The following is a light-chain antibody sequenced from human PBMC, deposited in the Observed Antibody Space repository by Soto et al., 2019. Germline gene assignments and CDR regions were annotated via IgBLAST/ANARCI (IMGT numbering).Light chain of an antibody. Sequence: DIQMTQSPSFVSASIGDRVTITCRASQNIDNWLAWYQQKPGRAPKLLISGASTLQAGVPSRFGASGTVTEFTLTISSLQPEYFATYFCRQADRFPHTFGQGTKLEIK. J-gene: IGKJ2*01. CDR1: QNIDNW. V-gene: IGKV1-12*01. CDR2: GAS. CDR3: RQADRFPHT.